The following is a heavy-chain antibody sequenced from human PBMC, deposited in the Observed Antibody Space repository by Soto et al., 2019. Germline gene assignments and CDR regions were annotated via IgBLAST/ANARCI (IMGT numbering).Heavy chain of an antibody. D-gene: IGHD3-10*01. CDR1: GGSISSYY. J-gene: IGHJ5*02. V-gene: IGHV4-59*01. CDR2: IYYSGST. Sequence: LSLTCTVSGGSISSYYWSWIRQPPGKGLEWIGYIYYSGSTNYNPSLKSRVTISVDTSKNQFSLKLSSVTAADTAVYYCARGYGSGSYIWFDPWSQGTLVTV. CDR3: ARGYGSGSYIWFDP.